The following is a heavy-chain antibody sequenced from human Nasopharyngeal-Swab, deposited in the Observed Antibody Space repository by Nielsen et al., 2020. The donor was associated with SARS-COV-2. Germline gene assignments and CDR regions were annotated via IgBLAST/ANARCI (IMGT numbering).Heavy chain of an antibody. V-gene: IGHV3-9*01. D-gene: IGHD1-20*01. CDR2: ISWNGNIR. J-gene: IGHJ2*01. Sequence: SLKISCAASGFTFDDYVMYWVRQAPGKRLEWVSGISWNGNIRGHADSVEGRFTISRDNAKSSLYLQMNSLRVEATALYYCARENNWEALRYFDLWGRGTLVTVSS. CDR1: GFTFDDYV. CDR3: ARENNWEALRYFDL.